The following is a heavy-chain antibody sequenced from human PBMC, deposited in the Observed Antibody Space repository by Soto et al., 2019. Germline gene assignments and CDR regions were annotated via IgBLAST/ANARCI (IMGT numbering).Heavy chain of an antibody. V-gene: IGHV4-31*03. CDR3: ARGRITMVRGVTNDDFDY. D-gene: IGHD3-10*01. CDR1: GGSMKSGGYY. Sequence: SETMALTSTVSGGSMKSGGYYWSWIRQHPGKGLEWIGYIYYSGSTYYNPSLKSRVTISVDTSKNQFSLKLSSVTAADTAVYYCARGRITMVRGVTNDDFDYWGQGTLVTVSS. J-gene: IGHJ4*02. CDR2: IYYSGST.